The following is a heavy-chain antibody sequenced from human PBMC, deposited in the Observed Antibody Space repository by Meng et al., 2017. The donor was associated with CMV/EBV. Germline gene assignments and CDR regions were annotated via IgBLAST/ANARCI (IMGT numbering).Heavy chain of an antibody. CDR1: GGTFSSYA. J-gene: IGHJ3*02. Sequence: SVKVSCKASGGTFSSYAISWVRQAPGQGLEWMGGIIPIFGTANYAQKFQGRVTITTDESTSTAYMELSSLRSEDTAVYYCARGEITICGVGNDAFDIWGQGTMVTISS. CDR2: IIPIFGTA. D-gene: IGHD3-3*01. CDR3: ARGEITICGVGNDAFDI. V-gene: IGHV1-69*05.